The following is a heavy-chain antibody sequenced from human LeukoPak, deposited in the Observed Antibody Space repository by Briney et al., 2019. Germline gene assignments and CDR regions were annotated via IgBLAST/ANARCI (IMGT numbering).Heavy chain of an antibody. CDR1: GFTFSSYG. J-gene: IGHJ6*03. CDR2: ISGSGGST. Sequence: GGSLRLSCAASGFTFSSYGMSWVRQAPGKGLEWVSAISGSGGSTYYADSVKGRFTISRDNSKNTLYLQMNSLRAEDTAVYYCAKGITMVRGVTRYYYYYYMDVWGKGTTVTISS. V-gene: IGHV3-23*01. D-gene: IGHD3-10*01. CDR3: AKGITMVRGVTRYYYYYYMDV.